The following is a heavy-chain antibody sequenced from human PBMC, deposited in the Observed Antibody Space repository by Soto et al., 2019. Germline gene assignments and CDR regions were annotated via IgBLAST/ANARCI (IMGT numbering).Heavy chain of an antibody. CDR2: IYYSGST. Sequence: QVQLQESGPGLVKPSETLSLTCTVSSGSSSSYYWSWIRQPPGKGLEWVGYIYYSGSTNYNPSLKSRVTISVDRSKTRFSLKLSSVTAADTAVYYCARVATITRDFDYWGQGALVTVSS. CDR1: SGSSSSYY. D-gene: IGHD5-12*01. J-gene: IGHJ4*02. CDR3: ARVATITRDFDY. V-gene: IGHV4-59*01.